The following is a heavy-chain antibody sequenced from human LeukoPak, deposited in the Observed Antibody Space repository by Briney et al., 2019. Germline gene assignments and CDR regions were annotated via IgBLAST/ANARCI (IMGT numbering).Heavy chain of an antibody. D-gene: IGHD3-22*01. Sequence: GRSVSLFCAACGFTFCRFAVHCARHAPGKGLEGVAVISCDGSNKCYADSVKGRLTISRDNSKNTLYLQMNSLRHEDTAVDYCARVGQCMIVPESPEDHYYYGMDVWGQGTTVTVSS. V-gene: IGHV3-30*04. CDR1: GFTFCRFA. CDR2: ISCDGSNK. CDR3: ARVGQCMIVPESPEDHYYYGMDV. J-gene: IGHJ6*02.